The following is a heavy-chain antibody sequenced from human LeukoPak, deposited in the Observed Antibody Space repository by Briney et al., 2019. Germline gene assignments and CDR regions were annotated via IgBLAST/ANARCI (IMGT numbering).Heavy chain of an antibody. CDR3: TKDLWIAVAGTRVCCAFDI. Sequence: GGSLRLSCAASGFTFSSYAMSWVRQAPGKGLEWVSAISGSGGSTYYADSVKGRFTISRDNSKNTLYLQMNSLRAEDTAVYYCTKDLWIAVAGTRVCCAFDIWGQGTMVTVSS. CDR1: GFTFSSYA. CDR2: ISGSGGST. V-gene: IGHV3-23*01. J-gene: IGHJ3*02. D-gene: IGHD6-19*01.